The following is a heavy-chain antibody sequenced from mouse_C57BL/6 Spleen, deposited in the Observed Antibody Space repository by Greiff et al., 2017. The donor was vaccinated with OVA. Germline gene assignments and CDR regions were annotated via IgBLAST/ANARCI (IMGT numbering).Heavy chain of an antibody. V-gene: IGHV7-3*01. Sequence: EVNVVESGGGLVQPGGSLSLSCAASGFTFTDYYMSWVRQPPGKALEWLGFIRNKANGYTTEYSASVKGRFTISRDNSQSILYLQMNALRAEDSATYYCARYIKATPYYFDYWGQGTTLTVSS. CDR1: GFTFTDYY. J-gene: IGHJ2*01. CDR3: ARYIKATPYYFDY. CDR2: IRNKANGYTT. D-gene: IGHD3-2*02.